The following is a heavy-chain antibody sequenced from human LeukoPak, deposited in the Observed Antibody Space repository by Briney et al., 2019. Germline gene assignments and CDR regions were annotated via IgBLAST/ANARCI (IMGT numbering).Heavy chain of an antibody. V-gene: IGHV3-33*01. J-gene: IGHJ4*02. CDR2: IRYDGSNK. D-gene: IGHD4-17*01. CDR1: GFTFSSYG. CDR3: ARKDAYGDYDY. Sequence: GRSLRLSCAASGFTFSSYGMHWVRQAPGKRLEWVAVIRYDGSNKYYADSVKGRFTISRDNSKNTLYLQMNSLRAEDTAVYYCARKDAYGDYDYWGQGTLVTVSS.